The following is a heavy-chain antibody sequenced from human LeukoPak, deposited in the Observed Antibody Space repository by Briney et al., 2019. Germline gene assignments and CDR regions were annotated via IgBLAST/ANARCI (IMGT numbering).Heavy chain of an antibody. J-gene: IGHJ4*02. V-gene: IGHV4-39*07. CDR1: GGSISSSSYY. Sequence: PSETLSLTCTVSGGSISSSSYYWGWIRQPPGKGLEWIGSIYYSGSTYYNPSLKSRVTISVDTSKNQFSLKLSSVTAADTAVYYCARAGEDYYGSGSYSRYDYWGQGTLVTVSS. CDR2: IYYSGST. CDR3: ARAGEDYYGSGSYSRYDY. D-gene: IGHD3-10*01.